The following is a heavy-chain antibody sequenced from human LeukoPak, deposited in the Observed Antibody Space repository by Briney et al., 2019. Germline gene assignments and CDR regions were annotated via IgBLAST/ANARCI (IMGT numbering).Heavy chain of an antibody. D-gene: IGHD3-10*01. V-gene: IGHV7-4-1*02. CDR3: ARSYGSGSTQAFSFDY. Sequence: ASVKVSCKASGYTFTSYDINWVRQATGQGLEWMGWINTSTGNPTYAQGFTGRFVFSLDTSVSTAYLQISSLKAEDTAVYYCARSYGSGSTQAFSFDYWGQGALVTVSS. J-gene: IGHJ4*02. CDR2: INTSTGNP. CDR1: GYTFTSYD.